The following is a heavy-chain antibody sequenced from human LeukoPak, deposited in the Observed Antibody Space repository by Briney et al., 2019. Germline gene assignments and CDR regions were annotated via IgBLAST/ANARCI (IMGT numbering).Heavy chain of an antibody. V-gene: IGHV4-39*07. CDR2: IYHSGST. CDR3: ARDFPTVPAAPYHYFDY. J-gene: IGHJ4*02. D-gene: IGHD2-2*01. CDR1: GGSISSSSYY. Sequence: SETLSLTCTVSGGSISSSSYYWGWIRQPPGRGLEWIGSIYHSGSTYYNPSPKSRVTISVDTSKNQFSLKLSSVTAADTAVYYCARDFPTVPAAPYHYFDYWGQGTLVTVSS.